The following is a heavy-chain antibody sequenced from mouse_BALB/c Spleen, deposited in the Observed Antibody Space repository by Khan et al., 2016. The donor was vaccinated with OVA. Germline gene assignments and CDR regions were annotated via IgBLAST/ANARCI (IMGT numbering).Heavy chain of an antibody. J-gene: IGHJ3*01. Sequence: EVELVESGGGLVKPGGSLKLSCAASGFTFSSFSMSWVRQTPEKRLEWVATISSGGDNTYYPDSVKGRFTISRDNAKNNLYLQMSSLRSDDTAFYYGARSNYGTFAYWGQGTLVTGSA. CDR1: GFTFSSFS. CDR2: ISSGGDNT. D-gene: IGHD2-1*01. V-gene: IGHV5-9*03. CDR3: ARSNYGTFAY.